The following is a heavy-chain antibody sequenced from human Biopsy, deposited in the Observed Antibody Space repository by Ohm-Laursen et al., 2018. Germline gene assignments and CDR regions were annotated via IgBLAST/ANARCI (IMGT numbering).Heavy chain of an antibody. J-gene: IGHJ4*02. Sequence: SVKVSCKSSGGTFSNYAISWVRQAPGEGLEWMGGIIAVSGLVNYAPKFQGRVSITADKSTTTAYMELSNLKSEDTAVYYCATPFQYYDSWGGYPPFDHWGRGTLVTVSS. V-gene: IGHV1-69*10. CDR2: IIAVSGLV. CDR3: ATPFQYYDSWGGYPPFDH. D-gene: IGHD3-3*01. CDR1: GGTFSNYA.